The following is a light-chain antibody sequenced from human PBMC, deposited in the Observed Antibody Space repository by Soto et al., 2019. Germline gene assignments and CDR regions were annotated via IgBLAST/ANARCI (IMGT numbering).Light chain of an antibody. J-gene: IGKJ1*01. V-gene: IGKV4-1*01. CDR2: WAS. CDR3: QQYYSIPWT. Sequence: DIVMTQSPDSLAVFLGERATINCKSSQSVLYSSNNKNYLAWYQQKPGQAPKLLIYWASTRESGVPDRFSGSGSGTDFTLTISSLQAEDVAVYYCQQYYSIPWTFGQGTKVEIK. CDR1: QSVLYSSNNKNY.